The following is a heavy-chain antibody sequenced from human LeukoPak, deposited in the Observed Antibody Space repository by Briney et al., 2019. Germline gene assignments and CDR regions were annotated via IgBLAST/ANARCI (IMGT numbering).Heavy chain of an antibody. CDR3: ARTRIAAAGTGYYYYMDV. V-gene: IGHV3-21*01. D-gene: IGHD6-13*01. CDR1: GVTFSSDS. J-gene: IGHJ6*03. Sequence: GGSLRLSCAASGVTFSSDSMNWGREAPGKGVEWVSSISSCSSYIYYADSVKGRFTISRDKAKNSMYLQMNSVRGEGTAVYYCARTRIAAAGTGYYYYMDVWGKGTTVTVSS. CDR2: ISSCSSYI.